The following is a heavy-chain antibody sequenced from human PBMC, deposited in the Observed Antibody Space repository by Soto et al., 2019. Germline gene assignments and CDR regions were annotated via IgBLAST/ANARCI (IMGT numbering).Heavy chain of an antibody. CDR2: IYYSGST. Sequence: QVQLQESGPGLVKPSETLSLTCTVSGGSISSYYWSWIRQPPGKGLEWIGYIYYSGSTNYNPSLKSRVTISVDTSKNQFSLKLSSVTAADTAVYYCARRYSSSFDYWGQGPLVTVSS. D-gene: IGHD6-13*01. CDR1: GGSISSYY. J-gene: IGHJ4*02. V-gene: IGHV4-59*08. CDR3: ARRYSSSFDY.